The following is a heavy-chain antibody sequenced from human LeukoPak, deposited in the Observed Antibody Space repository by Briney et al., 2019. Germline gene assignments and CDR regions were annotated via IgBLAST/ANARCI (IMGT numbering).Heavy chain of an antibody. CDR2: IIPIFGTA. CDR3: AGSSSSSLADFDY. J-gene: IGHJ4*02. D-gene: IGHD6-6*01. Sequence: SVTVSFKCSGATFSIYAISWMRQAPGQGLGWMGGIIPIFGTANYAQKFQGRVTITTDESTSTGYMELSSLRSEDTAVYYCAGSSSSSLADFDYWGQGTLVTVYS. CDR1: GATFSIYA. V-gene: IGHV1-69*05.